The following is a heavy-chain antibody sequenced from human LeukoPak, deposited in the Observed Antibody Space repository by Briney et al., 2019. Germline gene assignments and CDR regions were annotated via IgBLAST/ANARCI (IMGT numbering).Heavy chain of an antibody. CDR3: ARVYGDYGDY. Sequence: SETLSLTCTVSGASIGAFYSRRVQHLPTAGLEWIGYIHYSGSTNYNPSLKSRVTISVDTSKNQFSLNLTSVTAADTAVYYCARVYGDYGDYWGQGTLVTVSS. CDR1: GASIGAFY. CDR2: IHYSGST. V-gene: IGHV4-59*08. D-gene: IGHD4-17*01. J-gene: IGHJ4*02.